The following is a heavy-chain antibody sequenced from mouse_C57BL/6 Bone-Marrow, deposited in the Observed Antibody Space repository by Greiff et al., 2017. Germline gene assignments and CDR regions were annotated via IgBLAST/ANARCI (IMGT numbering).Heavy chain of an antibody. Sequence: VQLQQSGAELVRPGASVKLSCTASGYNFKDDCMHWVKQRPEQGLEWIGWIDPENGDTEYAAKFKGKATITADTSSNTAYLQLSSLTSEDTAVYYCTAYGFYWYFDVWGTGTTVTVSS. CDR2: IDPENGDT. V-gene: IGHV14-4*01. CDR1: GYNFKDDC. D-gene: IGHD2-2*01. CDR3: TAYGFYWYFDV. J-gene: IGHJ1*03.